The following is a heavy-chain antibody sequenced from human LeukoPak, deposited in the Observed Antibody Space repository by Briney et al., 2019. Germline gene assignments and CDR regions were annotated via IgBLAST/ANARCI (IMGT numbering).Heavy chain of an antibody. CDR1: GVSINLYY. CDR3: ARDNNGRPPKLYSMDV. D-gene: IGHD1/OR15-1a*01. Sequence: SETLSLTCAVSGVSINLYYWNWVRQPAGKGLEWIGRMYAGGNTNYNPSLKSRVTMSVDTSKNLFFLNLDSVTAADTAVYFCARDNNGRPPKLYSMDVWGQGTTVTVSS. V-gene: IGHV4-4*07. CDR2: MYAGGNT. J-gene: IGHJ6*02.